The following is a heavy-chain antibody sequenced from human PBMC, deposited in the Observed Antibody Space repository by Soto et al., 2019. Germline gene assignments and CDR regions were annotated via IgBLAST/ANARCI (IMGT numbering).Heavy chain of an antibody. CDR2: ISASGGST. CDR1: GFTFSNYV. CDR3: AKRTLGSGYDLHY. D-gene: IGHD5-12*01. Sequence: VQLVDSGGGLVQPGGSLRLSCAASGFTFSNYVMNLVRPAPGKGLDGVSAISASGGSTYYADYVTGRFTISRDNSKNTLYLQMSSLRAEDTAVYYCAKRTLGSGYDLHYGGQGTLVTVSS. V-gene: IGHV3-23*04. J-gene: IGHJ4*02.